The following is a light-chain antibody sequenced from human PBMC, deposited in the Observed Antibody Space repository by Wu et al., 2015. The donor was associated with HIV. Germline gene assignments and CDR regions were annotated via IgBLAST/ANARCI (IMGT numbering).Light chain of an antibody. CDR2: GAS. CDR3: QLYSTWPPYT. CDR1: QNVGSN. V-gene: IGKV3-15*01. J-gene: IGKJ2*01. Sequence: EIVVTQSPAILSVSPGERATLSCRASQNVGSNVAWYQQKLGQVPRLLIFGASTRATATPARFSGSESGTEFTLTISNVQSEDFGVYYCQLYSTWPPYTFGQGTKLEIK.